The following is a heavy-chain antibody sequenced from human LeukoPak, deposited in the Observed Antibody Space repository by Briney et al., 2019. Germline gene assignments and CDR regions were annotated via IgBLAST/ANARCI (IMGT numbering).Heavy chain of an antibody. CDR2: IIPIFGTA. Sequence: EASVKVSCKASGGTFSSYAISWVRQAPGQGLEWMGGIIPIFGTANYAQKFQGRVMITTDESTSTAYMELSSLRSEDTAVYYCARRDYYYYYMDVWGKGTTVTVSS. J-gene: IGHJ6*03. CDR3: ARRDYYYYYMDV. V-gene: IGHV1-69*05. CDR1: GGTFSSYA.